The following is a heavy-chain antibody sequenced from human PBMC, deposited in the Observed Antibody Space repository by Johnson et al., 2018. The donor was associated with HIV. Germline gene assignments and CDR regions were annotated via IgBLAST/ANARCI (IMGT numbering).Heavy chain of an antibody. CDR3: TTDPDSSSWYRDAFDI. D-gene: IGHD6-13*01. CDR2: IKSKPPGGTT. V-gene: IGHV3-15*01. Sequence: VQLVESGGGVVRPGGSLRLSCAASGFTFSNAWMSWVRQAPGKGLERVGRIKSKPPGGTTDYASPVKGRFIISRDDSKNTLYLQMNSLKIEDTAVYYCTTDPDSSSWYRDAFDIWGQGTMVTVSS. CDR1: GFTFSNAW. J-gene: IGHJ3*02.